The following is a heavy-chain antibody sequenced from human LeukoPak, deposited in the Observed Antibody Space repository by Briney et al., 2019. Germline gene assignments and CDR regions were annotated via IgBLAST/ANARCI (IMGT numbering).Heavy chain of an antibody. CDR1: GGSISSYY. J-gene: IGHJ4*02. CDR3: ARLKKSFVVVPAATLLYFDY. CDR2: IYYSGST. D-gene: IGHD2-2*01. V-gene: IGHV4-59*08. Sequence: PSETLSLTCTVSGGSISSYYWSWIRQPPGKGLEWIGYIYYSGSTNYNPSLKSRVTISVDTSKNQFSLKLSSVTAADTAVYYCARLKKSFVVVPAATLLYFDYWGQGTLVTVSS.